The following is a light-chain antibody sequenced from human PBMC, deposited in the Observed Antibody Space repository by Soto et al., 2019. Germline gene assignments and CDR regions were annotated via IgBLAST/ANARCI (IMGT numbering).Light chain of an antibody. J-gene: IGLJ2*01. CDR3: SSYKGNNIFVV. Sequence: QSVLTQPPSASGSPGQSVTISCTGASGVSWYQQHPGKAPKLLIYEITKRPSGVPDRFSGSKSGNTASLTVSGLQAEDEDDYYCSSYKGNNIFVVFGGGTKLTVL. CDR2: EIT. CDR1: SGV. V-gene: IGLV2-8*01.